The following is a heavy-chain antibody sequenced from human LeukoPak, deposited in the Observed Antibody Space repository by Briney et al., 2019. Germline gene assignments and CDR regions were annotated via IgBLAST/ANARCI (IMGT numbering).Heavy chain of an antibody. CDR1: GFTFSSYA. J-gene: IGHJ4*02. CDR3: AKDYCSSTSCFYFDY. V-gene: IGHV3-23*01. Sequence: GGSLRLSCAASGFTFSSYAMSWVRQAPGKGLEWVSGISGSGGSTHYADSVKGRFTISRDNSKNTLFLQMNSLRAEDTAVYYCAKDYCSSTSCFYFDYWGQGTLVTVSS. D-gene: IGHD2-2*01. CDR2: ISGSGGST.